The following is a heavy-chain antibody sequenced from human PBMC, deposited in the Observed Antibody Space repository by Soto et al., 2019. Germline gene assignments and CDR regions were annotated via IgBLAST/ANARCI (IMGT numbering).Heavy chain of an antibody. J-gene: IGHJ4*02. V-gene: IGHV1-18*01. D-gene: IGHD3-16*01. CDR1: GYTFTNFG. CDR2: ISAYNGNT. CDR3: ARGGTPIGY. Sequence: QVQLVQSGAEVKKPGASVKVSCKASGYTFTNFGISWVRQAPGQGLEWIGWISAYNGNTNYAQKFQGRVTMTTDTAASRAYMEVRSVGFGETAVYYCARGGTPIGYWGQGTLVTVSS.